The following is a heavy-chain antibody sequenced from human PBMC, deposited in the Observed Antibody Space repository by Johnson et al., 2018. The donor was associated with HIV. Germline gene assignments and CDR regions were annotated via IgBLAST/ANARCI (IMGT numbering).Heavy chain of an antibody. CDR3: AKDTGYSGYDQPDAFDI. CDR1: GFTFSDYY. Sequence: QVQLVESGGGLVKPGGSLRLSCAASGFTFSDYYMSWIRQAPGKGLEWVSYISSSGSTIYYADSVKGRFTISRDNSKNTLYLQMNSLRAEDTAVYYCAKDTGYSGYDQPDAFDIWGQGTMVTVSS. D-gene: IGHD5-12*01. CDR2: ISSSGSTI. J-gene: IGHJ3*02. V-gene: IGHV3-11*04.